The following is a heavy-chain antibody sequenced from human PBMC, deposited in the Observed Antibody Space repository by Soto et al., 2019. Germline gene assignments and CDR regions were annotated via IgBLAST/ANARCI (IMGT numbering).Heavy chain of an antibody. Sequence: ASVKVSCKASGYTFTSYGISWVRQAPGRGLEWMGWISAYNGNTNYAQKLQGRVTMTTDTSTSTAYMELRSLRSDDTAVYYCARDRRRDYYYGMDVWGQGTTVTVSS. V-gene: IGHV1-18*01. CDR1: GYTFTSYG. CDR3: ARDRRRDYYYGMDV. D-gene: IGHD3-10*01. J-gene: IGHJ6*02. CDR2: ISAYNGNT.